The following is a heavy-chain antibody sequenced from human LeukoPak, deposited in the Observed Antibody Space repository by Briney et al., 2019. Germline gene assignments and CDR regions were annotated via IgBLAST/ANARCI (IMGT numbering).Heavy chain of an antibody. J-gene: IGHJ6*04. Sequence: ASVKVSCKASGYTFTSYGISWVRQAPGQGLEWMGWISAYNGNTNYAQKLQGRVTMTTDTPTSTAYMELRSLRSDDTAVYYCARDEGGGAMVRGVTAYYYGMDVWGKGTTVTVSS. CDR1: GYTFTSYG. CDR3: ARDEGGGAMVRGVTAYYYGMDV. CDR2: ISAYNGNT. D-gene: IGHD3-10*01. V-gene: IGHV1-18*04.